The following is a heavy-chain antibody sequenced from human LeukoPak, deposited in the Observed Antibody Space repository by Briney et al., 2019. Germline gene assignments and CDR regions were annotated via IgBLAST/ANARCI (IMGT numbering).Heavy chain of an antibody. Sequence: PSGTLSLTCAVSGGSISSNNWWSWVRQPPGKGLEWIGEINHSGSTNYNPSLKSRVTISVDTSKNQFSLKLSSVTAADTAVYYCARDHLFDYWGQGTLVTVSS. V-gene: IGHV4-4*02. J-gene: IGHJ4*02. CDR1: GGSISSNNW. CDR2: INHSGST. CDR3: ARDHLFDY.